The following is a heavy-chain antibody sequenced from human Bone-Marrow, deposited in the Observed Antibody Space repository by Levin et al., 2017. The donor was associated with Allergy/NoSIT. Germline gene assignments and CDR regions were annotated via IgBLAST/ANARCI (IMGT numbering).Heavy chain of an antibody. V-gene: IGHV3-11*05. CDR3: AREVTPYYYVDV. CDR1: RFTFSDYY. J-gene: IGHJ6*03. CDR2: ISSSSDYT. D-gene: IGHD2-21*02. Sequence: GESLKISCTASRFTFSDYYMSWVRQAPGKGLEWVSYISSSSDYTSYADSVKGRFTISRDNAKNSLYLQMNSLRAEDTAVYYCAREVTPYYYVDVWGKGTTVTVSS.